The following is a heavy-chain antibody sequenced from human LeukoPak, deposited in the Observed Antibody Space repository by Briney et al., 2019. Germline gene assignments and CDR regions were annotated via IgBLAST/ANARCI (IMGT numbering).Heavy chain of an antibody. Sequence: GGSLRLSCEASGFTFSAYAMTWVRQAPGKGLEWVSSVGSDNKPHYSESVKGRFAISRDNSKSMLFLQLNSLRSEDTAVFYCATAFSDCTAGSCYISYGMDLWGQGTTVTVS. CDR2: VGSDNKP. V-gene: IGHV3-23*05. CDR3: ATAFSDCTAGSCYISYGMDL. J-gene: IGHJ6*02. CDR1: GFTFSAYA. D-gene: IGHD2-15*01.